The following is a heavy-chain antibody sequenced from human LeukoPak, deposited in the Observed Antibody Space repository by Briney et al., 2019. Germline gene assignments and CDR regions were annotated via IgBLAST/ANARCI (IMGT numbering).Heavy chain of an antibody. CDR2: ISGSGGST. CDR3: ANINIGDS. Sequence: GGSLRLSCAASGFTFNTYAMSWVRQAPGKGLEWVSGISGSGGSTSQADSVKGRFTISRDNSKNTLYLQMNSLRAEDTAVYYCANINIGDSWGQGTLVTVSA. CDR1: GFTFNTYA. J-gene: IGHJ4*02. V-gene: IGHV3-23*01.